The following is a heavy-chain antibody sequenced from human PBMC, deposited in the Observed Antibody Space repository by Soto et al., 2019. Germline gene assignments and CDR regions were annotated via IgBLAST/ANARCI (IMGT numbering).Heavy chain of an antibody. CDR3: ARQDPASYYDNSGSNTGPHF. J-gene: IGHJ4*02. CDR1: GGSISRRSYY. Sequence: QLQLQESGPGLVNPSETLSLTCTVSGGSISRRSYYWGWIRQPPGTGLEGIGTAYNSGSTYYNPSPKRRITTAVNMSRVQLSRYLSSVTAADTAVYYCARQDPASYYDNSGSNTGPHFWGQGTLVTVST. D-gene: IGHD3-22*01. V-gene: IGHV4-39*01. CDR2: AYNSGST.